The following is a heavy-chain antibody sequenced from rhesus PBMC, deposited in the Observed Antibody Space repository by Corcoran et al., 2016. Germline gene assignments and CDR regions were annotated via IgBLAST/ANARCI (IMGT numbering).Heavy chain of an antibody. D-gene: IGHD3-16*01. CDR1: GFSLTTSGMG. V-gene: IGHV2-174*01. CDR3: ARYTYYYTAKGRFDV. CDR2: IYWDDDK. J-gene: IGHJ5-1*01. Sequence: QVTLQDSGPALVKPTQTLTLTFTFSGFSLTTSGMGVGWIRQPPGKALVWLAFIYWDDDKRYSTSLKSRLTISKDTSKNQVVLTMTNMDPVDTATYYCARYTYYYTAKGRFDVWGPGVLVTVSS.